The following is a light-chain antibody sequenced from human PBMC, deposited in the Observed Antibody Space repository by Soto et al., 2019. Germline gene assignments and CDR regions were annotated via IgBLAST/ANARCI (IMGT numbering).Light chain of an antibody. V-gene: IGLV2-23*01. CDR1: SSDVGSYNL. CDR2: EGS. J-gene: IGLJ3*02. CDR3: CSYAGSSTWV. Sequence: QSALTQPASVSGSPGQSITISCTGTSSDVGSYNLVSWYQQHPGKAPKLMIYEGSKRPSGVSNRFSGSKSGNTASLTFSGLQAEDEADYYCCSYAGSSTWVFGGGTKVTVL.